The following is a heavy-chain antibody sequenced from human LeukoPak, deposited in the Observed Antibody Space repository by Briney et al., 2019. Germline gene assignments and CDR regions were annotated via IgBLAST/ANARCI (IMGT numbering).Heavy chain of an antibody. CDR3: ARGGTYCPDY. CDR1: GFTFSNYE. D-gene: IGHD1-26*01. Sequence: GGSLRLSCAASGFTFSNYEMNWVRQAPGKGLEWVSYISSSSSPIFYADSVKGRFTISRDNAKNSLYLQMNSLRDEDTAVYYCARGGTYCPDYWGQGTLVTVSS. J-gene: IGHJ4*02. CDR2: ISSSSSPI. V-gene: IGHV3-48*02.